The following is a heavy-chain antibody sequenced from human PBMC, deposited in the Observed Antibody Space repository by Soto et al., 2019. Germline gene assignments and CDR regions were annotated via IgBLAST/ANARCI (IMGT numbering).Heavy chain of an antibody. J-gene: IGHJ3*02. CDR1: GFICSSYD. CDR3: AKATATGGGAFEI. CDR2: ILVGGST. V-gene: IGHV3-23*01. D-gene: IGHD2-8*02. Sequence: EVQMLESGGGLAQPGGSLRLSCAVSGFICSSYDMSWVRQAPGKGLEWVSTILVGGSTHYEDSVKGRFTISRDTSKSTEYLQMNSLTAGDTAVYYCAKATATGGGAFEIYGQGTMVTVSS.